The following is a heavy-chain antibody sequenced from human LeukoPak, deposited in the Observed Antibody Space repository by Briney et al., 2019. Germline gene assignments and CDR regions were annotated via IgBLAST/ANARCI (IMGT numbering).Heavy chain of an antibody. CDR3: ARAGCSSTSCYFDY. D-gene: IGHD2-2*01. CDR2: ISSNGGST. Sequence: GGSLRLSCAASGFTFSSYAMHWVRQAPGKGLEYVSAISSNGGSTYYANSVKGRFTISRDNTKNTLYLQMGSLRAEDMAVYYCARAGCSSTSCYFDYWGQGTLVTVSS. J-gene: IGHJ4*02. V-gene: IGHV3-64*01. CDR1: GFTFSSYA.